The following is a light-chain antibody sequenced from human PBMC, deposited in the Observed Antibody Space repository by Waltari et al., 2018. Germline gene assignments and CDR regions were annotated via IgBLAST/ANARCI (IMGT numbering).Light chain of an antibody. CDR3: SSYTSGGSFNWV. V-gene: IGLV2-14*01. Sequence: QRHPGKVPNVMIYEVSGRPSGVSNRFSGSKSGNTASLTISGLQADDEADYYCSSYTSGGSFNWVFGGGTKVTVL. CDR2: EVS. J-gene: IGLJ3*02.